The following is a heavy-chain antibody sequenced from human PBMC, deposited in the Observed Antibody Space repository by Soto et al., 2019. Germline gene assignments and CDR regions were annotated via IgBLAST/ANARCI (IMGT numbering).Heavy chain of an antibody. CDR1: GDSITSDDYY. J-gene: IGHJ6*02. V-gene: IGHV4-30-4*01. CDR2: IYCTGST. CDR3: ARASVQIINSSRAMAV. D-gene: IGHD3-10*01. Sequence: QVQLQESGPGLLRPSQTLSLTCTVSGDSITSDDYYWTWIRQPPGKGLEWLGHIYCTGSTSYNPSLESRGSISLDTSKNQFSLRVRSVTAADTAVYYCARASVQIINSSRAMAVWGHGTSIIVSS.